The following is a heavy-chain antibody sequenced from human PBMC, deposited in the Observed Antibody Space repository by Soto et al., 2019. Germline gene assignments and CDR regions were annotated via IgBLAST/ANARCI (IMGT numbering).Heavy chain of an antibody. D-gene: IGHD5-12*01. Sequence: QVQLVQSGAEVKKPGASVKVSCKASGYTFTRSGISWVRQAPGQGPEWMGWINSYNGDTNYAQTFQGRVNMTTDTSTSTAYMELRSLRSDDTAVYYCAREGVATYYYFVMDVWGKGTPVTVSS. V-gene: IGHV1-18*01. CDR2: INSYNGDT. CDR3: AREGVATYYYFVMDV. CDR1: GYTFTRSG. J-gene: IGHJ6*04.